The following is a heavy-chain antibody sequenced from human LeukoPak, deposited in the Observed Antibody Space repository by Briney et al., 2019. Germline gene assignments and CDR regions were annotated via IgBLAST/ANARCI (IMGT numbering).Heavy chain of an antibody. CDR3: ARVRLEAYCGGDCPEYFQH. CDR1: GGSNSSGGYY. D-gene: IGHD2-21*02. Sequence: SETLSLTCTVSGGSNSSGGYYWSRIRQHPGKGLEWIGYVYYSGSTYYNPSLKSRVTISVDTSKNQFSLKLSSVTAADTAVYYCARVRLEAYCGGDCPEYFQHWGQGTLVTVSS. CDR2: VYYSGST. J-gene: IGHJ1*01. V-gene: IGHV4-31*03.